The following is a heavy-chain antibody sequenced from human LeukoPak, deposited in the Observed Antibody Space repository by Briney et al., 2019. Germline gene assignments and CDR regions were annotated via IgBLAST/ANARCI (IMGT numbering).Heavy chain of an antibody. Sequence: SETLSLTCAVYGGSFSGYYWSWIRQPPGKGLEWIGEINHSGSTNYNPSLKSRVTISVDTSKNQFSLKLSSVTAADTAVYYCARGQGGYPFLFDYWGQGTLVTVSS. J-gene: IGHJ4*02. D-gene: IGHD5-18*01. V-gene: IGHV4-34*01. CDR3: ARGQGGYPFLFDY. CDR1: GGSFSGYY. CDR2: INHSGST.